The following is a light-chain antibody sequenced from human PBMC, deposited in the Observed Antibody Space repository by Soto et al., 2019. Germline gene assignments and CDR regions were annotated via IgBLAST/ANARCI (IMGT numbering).Light chain of an antibody. Sequence: QAVLTQPPSASGTPGQRVSISCSGSSSNIGSHTVNWYQQLPGTAPKLLMYSNNQRPSGVPDRFSGSKSGTSASLAISGLQSEDEADYYCSVWDDSLNGWVFGGGTKLTVL. J-gene: IGLJ3*02. CDR3: SVWDDSLNGWV. V-gene: IGLV1-44*01. CDR2: SNN. CDR1: SSNIGSHT.